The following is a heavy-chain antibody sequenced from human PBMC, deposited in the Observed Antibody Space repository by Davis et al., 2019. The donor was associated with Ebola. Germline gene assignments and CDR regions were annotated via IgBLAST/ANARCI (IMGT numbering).Heavy chain of an antibody. CDR2: IYHSGST. V-gene: IGHV4-30-2*01. J-gene: IGHJ5*02. CDR1: GGSISSGDYY. CDR3: ARGGITIFSGRSRAGMHFDP. Sequence: LRLSCTVSGGSISSGDYYWSWIRQPPGKGLEWIGYIYHSGSTYYNPSLKSRVTISVDRSKNQFSLKLSSVTAADTAVYYCARGGITIFSGRSRAGMHFDPWGQGTLVTVSS. D-gene: IGHD3-3*01.